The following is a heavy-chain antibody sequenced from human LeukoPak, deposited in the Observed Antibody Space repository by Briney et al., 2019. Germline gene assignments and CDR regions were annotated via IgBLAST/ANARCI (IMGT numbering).Heavy chain of an antibody. Sequence: NPSETLSLTCTVSGGSINSYYWSWIRQPPGKGLEWIGYIYYSGSTNYNPSLKSRVTLSVDTSKNQFSLKLSSVTAADTAVYYCASGYCGGDCYSVDYWGQGTLVTVSS. CDR2: IYYSGST. V-gene: IGHV4-59*08. J-gene: IGHJ4*02. CDR3: ASGYCGGDCYSVDY. CDR1: GGSINSYY. D-gene: IGHD2-21*02.